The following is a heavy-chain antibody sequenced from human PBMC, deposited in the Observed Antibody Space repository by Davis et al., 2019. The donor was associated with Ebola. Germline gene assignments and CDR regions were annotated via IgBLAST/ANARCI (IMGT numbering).Heavy chain of an antibody. CDR2: VSGNGGGT. V-gene: IGHV3-23*01. J-gene: IGHJ4*02. CDR3: ARHTTH. CDR1: GFTFSSYA. D-gene: IGHD1-26*01. Sequence: GESLKISCVASGFTFSSYAMSWVRQAPGKGLEWVSAVSGNGGGTYYADSVKGRFTISRDNSKNTLYLQMNSLRAEDTAVYYCARHTTHWGQGTLVTVSS.